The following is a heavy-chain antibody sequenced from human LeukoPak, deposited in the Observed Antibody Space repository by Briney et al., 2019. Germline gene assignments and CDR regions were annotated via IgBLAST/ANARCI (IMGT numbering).Heavy chain of an antibody. D-gene: IGHD3-22*01. J-gene: IGHJ6*02. CDR3: ARGHRGVSGRLFRSYYYYGMDV. CDR1: GVSFSGYC. CDR2: INRSEST. Sequence: KPSETVSLTCAVYGVSFSGYCWSWIRQPPGKGLEWVGEINRSESTNYNTSLKSRVTISVDTSENQFSLKLSFVTAADTAVYYCARGHRGVSGRLFRSYYYYGMDVWGQGTTVTVSS. V-gene: IGHV4-34*01.